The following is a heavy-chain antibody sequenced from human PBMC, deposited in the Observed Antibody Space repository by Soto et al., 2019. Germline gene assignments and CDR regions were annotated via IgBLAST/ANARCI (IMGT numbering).Heavy chain of an antibody. Sequence: SETLSLTCTVSGGSIRSYYWSWIRQPPGKGLEWIGYIYSSGSTNYNPSLKSRVTMSADTSKNQFSLKLSSVTAADTAVYYCARGSGWYGYWGQGTLVTVSS. D-gene: IGHD6-19*01. V-gene: IGHV4-59*08. CDR3: ARGSGWYGY. J-gene: IGHJ4*02. CDR2: IYSSGST. CDR1: GGSIRSYY.